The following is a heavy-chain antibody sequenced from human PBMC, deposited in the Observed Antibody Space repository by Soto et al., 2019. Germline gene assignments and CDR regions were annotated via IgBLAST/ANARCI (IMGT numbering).Heavy chain of an antibody. CDR1: GGSIGSYH. CDR3: ARHSGVSGTLSYYFDH. V-gene: IGHV4-59*08. Sequence: QVQLQESGPGLVKPSETLSLTCTVSGGSIGSYHWSWIRQPPGKGLEWIGYIHYSGITNYNPSLKSRVTISVDTSKNQSSLKLSSVTAADTAVYYCARHSGVSGTLSYYFDHWGQGTLVTVSS. CDR2: IHYSGIT. J-gene: IGHJ4*02. D-gene: IGHD1-26*01.